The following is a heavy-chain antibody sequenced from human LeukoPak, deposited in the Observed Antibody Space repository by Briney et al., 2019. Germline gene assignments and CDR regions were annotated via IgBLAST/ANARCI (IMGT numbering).Heavy chain of an antibody. CDR2: MNPNNGNT. Sequence: GESLQFSCKASGFTFTSYDINWVRQATGQGLEWMGWMNPNNGNTGYAQKFQGRVTMTRDTSISTAYMELRSLRSEDTAVYYCVRDGEGVAISVNYWFDPWGQGTLVTVSS. J-gene: IGHJ5*02. CDR1: GFTFTSYD. D-gene: IGHD3-10*01. CDR3: VRDGEGVAISVNYWFDP. V-gene: IGHV1-8*01.